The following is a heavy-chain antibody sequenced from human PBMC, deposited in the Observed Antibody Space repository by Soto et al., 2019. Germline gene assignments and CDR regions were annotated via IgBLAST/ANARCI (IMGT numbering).Heavy chain of an antibody. CDR1: GFTFNDYW. CDR3: ARDYRTSWYAYDY. CDR2: INSDGSST. J-gene: IGHJ4*02. Sequence: VHLVESGGGLVQPGGSLRLSCAASGFTFNDYWMHWVRQGPGKGLLWVSRINSDGSSTSYADSVQGRLTISRDNAKNTLYLEMNTPRAEETAMYYCARDYRTSWYAYDYWGQGTLVTVSS. V-gene: IGHV3-74*01. D-gene: IGHD6-13*01.